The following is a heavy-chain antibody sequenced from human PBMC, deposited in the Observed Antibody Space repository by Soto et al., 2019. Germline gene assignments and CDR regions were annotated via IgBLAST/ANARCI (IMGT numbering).Heavy chain of an antibody. CDR3: ANGAHMTALTPFDY. CDR2: ISGSGGST. D-gene: IGHD2-21*02. CDR1: GFTFSSYA. J-gene: IGHJ4*02. Sequence: EVQLLESGGGLVQPGGSLRLSCAASGFTFSSYAMSWVRQAPGKGLEWGSAISGSGGSTYYADSVKGRFTISRDNSQTALYLPMNSLRAEDEDVDYCANGAHMTALTPFDYWGQEPLVTVSS. V-gene: IGHV3-23*01.